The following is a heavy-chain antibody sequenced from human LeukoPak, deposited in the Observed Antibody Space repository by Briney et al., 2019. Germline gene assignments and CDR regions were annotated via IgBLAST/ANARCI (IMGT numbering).Heavy chain of an antibody. D-gene: IGHD3-22*01. J-gene: IGHJ4*02. V-gene: IGHV3-30-3*01. CDR2: ISYDGSEK. Sequence: GGSLRLSCAASGFTFSSYPMHWVRQAPGKGLEWVAVISYDGSEKHYADPVKGRFTISRDNSKNTLYLQMSSLRAEDTAVYYCATDQGSGYYQYELDYWGQGTLVTVSS. CDR1: GFTFSSYP. CDR3: ATDQGSGYYQYELDY.